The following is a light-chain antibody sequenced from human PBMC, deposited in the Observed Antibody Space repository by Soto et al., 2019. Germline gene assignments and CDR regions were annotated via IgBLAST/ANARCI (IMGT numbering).Light chain of an antibody. V-gene: IGKV2-28*01. Sequence: DIVMTQSPLSLPVTPGEPASISCRSSQSLLHSNGYNYLDWYLQKPGQSPQLLNYLGSNRASVVPDRFSGRGSGTDFTLKISRVEAEDVGVYYCMQALQTPLTFGGGTKVEIK. J-gene: IGKJ4*01. CDR2: LGS. CDR1: QSLLHSNGYNY. CDR3: MQALQTPLT.